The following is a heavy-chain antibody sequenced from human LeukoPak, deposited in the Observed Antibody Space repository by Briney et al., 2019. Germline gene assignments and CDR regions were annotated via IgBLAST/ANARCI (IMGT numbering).Heavy chain of an antibody. CDR1: GGSISSGGYS. V-gene: IGHV4-31*11. CDR2: IYYSGST. D-gene: IGHD2-15*01. Sequence: PSETLSLTCAVSGGSISSGGYSWSWIRQPPGKGLEWIGYIYYSGSTYYNPSLKSRVTISVDTSKNQFSLKLSSVTAADTAVYYCARCVETAGGPRFDPWGQGTLVTVSS. CDR3: ARCVETAGGPRFDP. J-gene: IGHJ5*02.